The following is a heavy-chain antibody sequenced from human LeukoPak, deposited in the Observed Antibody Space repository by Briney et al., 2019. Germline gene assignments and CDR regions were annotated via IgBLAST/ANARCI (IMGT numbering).Heavy chain of an antibody. CDR2: INHSGST. CDR3: AREEVVVAANAFDI. V-gene: IGHV4-34*01. CDR1: GGSFSGYY. D-gene: IGHD2-15*01. Sequence: SETLSLTCAVYGGSFSGYYWSWIRQPPGKGLGWIGEINHSGSTNYKPSLKSRGTISVDTSKNQFSLKLSSVTAADTAVYYCAREEVVVAANAFDIWGQGTMVTVSS. J-gene: IGHJ3*02.